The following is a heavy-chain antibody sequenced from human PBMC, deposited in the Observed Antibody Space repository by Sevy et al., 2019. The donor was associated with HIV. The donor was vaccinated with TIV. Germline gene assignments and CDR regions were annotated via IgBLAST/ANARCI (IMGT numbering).Heavy chain of an antibody. CDR3: ARATYYYDSSGYPL. Sequence: GGSLRLSCAASGFTFSSYSMNWVRQAPGKGLEWVSYISSSSSTIYYADSVKGRFTISRDNAKNSLYLQMNSLRAEDTAVYYCARATYYYDSSGYPLWGQGTLVTVSS. CDR2: ISSSSSTI. D-gene: IGHD3-22*01. CDR1: GFTFSSYS. V-gene: IGHV3-48*01. J-gene: IGHJ4*02.